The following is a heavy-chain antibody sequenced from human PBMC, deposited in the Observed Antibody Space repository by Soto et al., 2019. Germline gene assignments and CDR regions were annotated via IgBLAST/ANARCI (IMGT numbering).Heavy chain of an antibody. J-gene: IGHJ5*02. CDR3: AQVGRIPIFGGQLNWFDP. V-gene: IGHV3-23*01. Sequence: GGSLRLSCAASGFTFSSYGLSWVRQVPGKGLEWVSAISDSGDRTYYAYSVKGRFTISRDNSKNTVYLQLNSLRADDTAVYYCAQVGRIPIFGGQLNWFDPWGQGTLVTVSS. D-gene: IGHD3-3*01. CDR2: ISDSGDRT. CDR1: GFTFSSYG.